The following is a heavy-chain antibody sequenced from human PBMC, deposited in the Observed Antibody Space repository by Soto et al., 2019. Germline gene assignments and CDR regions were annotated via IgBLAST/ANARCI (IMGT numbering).Heavy chain of an antibody. V-gene: IGHV4-59*07. J-gene: IGHJ6*02. Sequence: QVQLQESGPALVRPSDSLSLMCSVSGVPITTFYWSWIRQAPGKGLEYIGYIYYGGSTHYNPALKSRVTISVDTAKNEFSMNLRSVTAAATAAYYCARGQLLHYQYGLDVWGQGTTVIV. CDR1: GVPITTFY. CDR2: IYYGGST. CDR3: ARGQLLHYQYGLDV. D-gene: IGHD3-10*01.